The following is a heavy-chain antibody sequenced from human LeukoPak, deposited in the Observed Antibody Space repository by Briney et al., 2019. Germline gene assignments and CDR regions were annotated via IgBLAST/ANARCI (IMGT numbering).Heavy chain of an antibody. J-gene: IGHJ4*02. CDR2: IYYSGNT. CDR1: GGSLNDYY. D-gene: IGHD2-15*01. Sequence: SETLSLTCSISGGSLNDYYWTWLRQPPGKGLEWIGYIYYSGNTNYNPSLKSRVTISVDTSKNQFSLKLKSVTAADAAVYYCARRQDSGASWYSIWGQGTLVTVSS. V-gene: IGHV4-59*08. CDR3: ARRQDSGASWYSI.